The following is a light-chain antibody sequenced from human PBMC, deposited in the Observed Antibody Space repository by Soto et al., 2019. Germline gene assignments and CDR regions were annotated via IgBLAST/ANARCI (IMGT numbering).Light chain of an antibody. CDR2: GXS. CDR3: QQYGSSPLT. V-gene: IGKV3-20*01. CDR1: QSVSSRS. J-gene: IGKJ4*01. Sequence: EIVMTQSPVTLSVFPWERATLSCRASQSVSSRSLAXXXXXXXXXXXXXXXGXSSRATDIPDRFSGSGSWTDFTLIISRLEPEDCAVYFCQQYGSSPLTFGGGTKV.